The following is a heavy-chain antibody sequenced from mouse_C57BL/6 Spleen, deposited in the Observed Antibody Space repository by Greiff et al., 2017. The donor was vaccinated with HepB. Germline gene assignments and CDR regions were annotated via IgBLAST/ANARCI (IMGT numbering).Heavy chain of an antibody. CDR2: INPGSGGT. D-gene: IGHD1-1*01. Sequence: VKLMESGAELVRPGTSVKVSCKASGYAFTNYLIEWVKQRPGQGLEWIGVINPGSGGTNYNEKFKGKATLTADKSSSTAYMQLSSLTSEDSAVYFCARSEITTVVPFDYWGQGTTLTVSS. CDR3: ARSEITTVVPFDY. V-gene: IGHV1-54*01. CDR1: GYAFTNYL. J-gene: IGHJ2*01.